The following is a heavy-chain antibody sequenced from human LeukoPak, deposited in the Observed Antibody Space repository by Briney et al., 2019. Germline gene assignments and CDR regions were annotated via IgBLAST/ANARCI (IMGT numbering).Heavy chain of an antibody. CDR2: TYYRSKWYN. CDR1: GDSVSSNSAA. V-gene: IGHV6-1*01. Sequence: KLSQTLSLTCAISGDSVSSNSAAWDWIRQSPSRGLEWLGRTYYRSKWYNDYAVSVKSRITINPDTSKNQFSPQLNSVTPEDTAVYYCARDRSFDYYGSGSPIDYWGQGTLVTVSS. CDR3: ARDRSFDYYGSGSPIDY. J-gene: IGHJ4*02. D-gene: IGHD3-10*01.